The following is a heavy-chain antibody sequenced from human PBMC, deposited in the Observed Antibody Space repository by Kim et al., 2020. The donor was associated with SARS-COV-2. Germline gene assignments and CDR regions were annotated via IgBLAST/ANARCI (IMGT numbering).Heavy chain of an antibody. V-gene: IGHV4-59*08. CDR2: IYYSGST. J-gene: IGHJ2*01. D-gene: IGHD3-10*01. CDR3: ARQLVRGWYFDL. CDR1: GGSISSYY. Sequence: SETLSLTCTVSGGSISSYYWSWIRQPPGKGLEWIGYIYYSGSTNYNPSLKSRVTISVDTSKNQFSLKLSSVTAADTAVYYCARQLVRGWYFDLWGRGTLVTVSS.